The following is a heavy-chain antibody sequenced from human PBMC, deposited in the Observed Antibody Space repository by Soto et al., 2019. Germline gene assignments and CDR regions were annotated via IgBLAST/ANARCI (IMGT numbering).Heavy chain of an antibody. D-gene: IGHD3-22*01. CDR2: ISYDGSNK. J-gene: IGHJ4*02. Sequence: QVQLVESGGGVVQPGRSLRLSCAASGFTFSSYAVHWVRQAPGKGLEWVAVISYDGSNKYYADSVKGRFTISRDNSKNTRYLQMNSLRADDTAVYYCARDSADSSGYYHGDYWGQGTLVTVSS. V-gene: IGHV3-30-3*01. CDR3: ARDSADSSGYYHGDY. CDR1: GFTFSSYA.